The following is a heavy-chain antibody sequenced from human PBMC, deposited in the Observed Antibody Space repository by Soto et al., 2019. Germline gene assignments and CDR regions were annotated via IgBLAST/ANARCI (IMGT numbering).Heavy chain of an antibody. Sequence: GGSLRLSCAASGFTFSSYGMHWVRQAPGKGLEWVAVIWYDGSNKYYADSVKGRFTISRDNSKNTLYLQMNSLRAEDTAVYHCARESLDSSGYYYSDYWGQGTLVTVSS. V-gene: IGHV3-33*01. CDR1: GFTFSSYG. J-gene: IGHJ4*02. CDR3: ARESLDSSGYYYSDY. D-gene: IGHD3-22*01. CDR2: IWYDGSNK.